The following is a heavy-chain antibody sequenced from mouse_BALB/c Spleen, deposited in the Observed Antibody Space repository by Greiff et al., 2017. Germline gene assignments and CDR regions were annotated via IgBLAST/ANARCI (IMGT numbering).Heavy chain of an antibody. CDR1: GFTFSSYT. V-gene: IGHV5-12-2*01. J-gene: IGHJ3*01. Sequence: EVQRVESGGGLVQPGGSLKLSCAASGFTFSSYTMSWVRQTPEKRLEWVAYISNGGGSTYYPDTVKGRFTISRDNAKNTLYLQMSSLKSEDTAMYYCARQANWDVWFAYWGQGTLVTVSA. CDR3: ARQANWDVWFAY. D-gene: IGHD4-1*01. CDR2: ISNGGGST.